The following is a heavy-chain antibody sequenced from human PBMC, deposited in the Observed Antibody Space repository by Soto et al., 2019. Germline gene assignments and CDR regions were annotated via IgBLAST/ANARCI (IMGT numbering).Heavy chain of an antibody. J-gene: IGHJ6*03. Sequence: GGSLRLSCAASGFTFSDHYMDWVRQAPGKGLEWVGRTRNKANSYTTEYAASVKGRFTISRDDSKNSLYLQMNSLKTEDTAVYYCARVRSSSLSYYYYYYMDVWGKGTTVTVSS. CDR1: GFTFSDHY. D-gene: IGHD6-13*01. CDR2: TRNKANSYTT. CDR3: ARVRSSSLSYYYYYYMDV. V-gene: IGHV3-72*01.